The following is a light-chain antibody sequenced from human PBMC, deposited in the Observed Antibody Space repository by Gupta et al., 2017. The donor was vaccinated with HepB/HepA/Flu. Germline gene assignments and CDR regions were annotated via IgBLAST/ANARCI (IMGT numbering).Light chain of an antibody. V-gene: IGLV2-14*01. CDR2: AVS. J-gene: IGLJ2*01. CDR3: HSLTSTSDLAV. Sequence: QSALTQPASVSGSPGQSITISCTGTSSDVSWYQQHPGQAPNLMIYAVSNRPARVSYRFSGSKYGATASLTITGLQAEDEADYYCHSLTSTSDLAVFGGGTKVTVL. CDR1: SSDV.